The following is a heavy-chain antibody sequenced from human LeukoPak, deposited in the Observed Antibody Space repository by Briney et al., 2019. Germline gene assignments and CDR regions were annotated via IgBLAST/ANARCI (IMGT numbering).Heavy chain of an antibody. CDR3: ASPGYCSSTSCSLFGY. CDR2: INPSGGST. CDR1: GYTFTSYY. Sequence: ASVKVSCKASGYTFTSYYMHRVRQAPGQGLEWMGIINPSGGSTSYAQKFQGRVTMTRDMSTSTVYMELSSLRSEDTAVYYCASPGYCSSTSCSLFGYWGQGILVTVSS. V-gene: IGHV1-46*01. D-gene: IGHD2-2*01. J-gene: IGHJ4*02.